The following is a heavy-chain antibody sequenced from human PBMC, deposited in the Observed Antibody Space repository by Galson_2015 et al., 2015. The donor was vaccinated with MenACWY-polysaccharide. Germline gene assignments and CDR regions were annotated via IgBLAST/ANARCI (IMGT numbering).Heavy chain of an antibody. J-gene: IGHJ4*02. CDR2: ISGSGAST. CDR3: ANPGLSTGRASDVDF. CDR1: GFTFHSYT. V-gene: IGHV3-23*01. D-gene: IGHD2-2*01. Sequence: SLRLSCAASGFTFHSYTMSWVRQAPGKGLEWVSGISGSGASTYYADSVKGRFTISRDNSRNTLYLQMNSLRAEDTAIYYCANPGLSTGRASDVDFWGQGTLVTVSS.